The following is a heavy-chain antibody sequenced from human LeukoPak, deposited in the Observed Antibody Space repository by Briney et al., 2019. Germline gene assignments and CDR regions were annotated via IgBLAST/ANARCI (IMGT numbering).Heavy chain of an antibody. CDR1: GGSISSGSYY. V-gene: IGHV4-61*02. D-gene: IGHD2-2*01. CDR3: ARKKDYYARYFDL. J-gene: IGHJ2*01. Sequence: SQTLSLTCTVSGGSISSGSYYWSWIRQPAGKGLEWIGRIYISGSTYYNPSLKSRVTISVDTSKYQFSLKLSSVTAADTAVYYCARKKDYYARYFDLWGRGTLVTVSS. CDR2: IYISGST.